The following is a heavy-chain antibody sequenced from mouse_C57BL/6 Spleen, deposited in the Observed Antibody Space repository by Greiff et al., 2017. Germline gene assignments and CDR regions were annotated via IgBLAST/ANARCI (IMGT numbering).Heavy chain of an antibody. CDR3: AVGSSYGYFDV. CDR2: ISYDGSN. J-gene: IGHJ1*03. V-gene: IGHV3-6*01. CDR1: GYSITSGYY. D-gene: IGHD1-1*01. Sequence: EVKLMESGPGLVKPSQSLSLTCSVTGYSITSGYYWNWIRQFPGNKLEWMGYISYDGSNNYNPSLKNRISITRDTSKNQFFLKLNSVTTEDTATYYCAVGSSYGYFDVWGTGTTVTVSS.